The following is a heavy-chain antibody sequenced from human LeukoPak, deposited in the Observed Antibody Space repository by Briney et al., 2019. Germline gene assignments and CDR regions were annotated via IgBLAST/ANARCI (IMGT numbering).Heavy chain of an antibody. D-gene: IGHD2-2*01. CDR3: ARANPLHCSSTSCLFDY. Sequence: ASVKVSCKASGYTFTDYYMHWVRQAPGQGLEWMGWINPNNGGTYSTQKFQGWVTMTRDTSISTAYMELSRLTSDVTAVYYCARANPLHCSSTSCLFDYWGQGSLVTVSS. CDR2: INPNNGGT. V-gene: IGHV1-2*04. J-gene: IGHJ4*02. CDR1: GYTFTDYY.